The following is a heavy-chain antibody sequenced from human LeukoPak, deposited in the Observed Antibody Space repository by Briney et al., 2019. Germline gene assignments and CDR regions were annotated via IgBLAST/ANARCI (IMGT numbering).Heavy chain of an antibody. J-gene: IGHJ3*02. CDR2: ICGRGGST. D-gene: IGHD3-10*01. Sequence: GGSLRLSCAASRFTFSRYAMSWVRQAPGKGLEWVSAICGRGGSTYYADSVKGRFTISRDNSKNTLYLQMNSLRAEDTAVCFCAKDLNRFGELGEAFDIWGQGTMVTVSS. V-gene: IGHV3-23*01. CDR3: AKDLNRFGELGEAFDI. CDR1: RFTFSRYA.